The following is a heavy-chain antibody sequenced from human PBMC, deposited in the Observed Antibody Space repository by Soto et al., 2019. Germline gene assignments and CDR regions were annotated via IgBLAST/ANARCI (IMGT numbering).Heavy chain of an antibody. J-gene: IGHJ5*02. D-gene: IGHD3-10*01. CDR3: ARDLIMVRGVTPSWFDP. CDR1: GYTFTSYA. V-gene: IGHV1-3*01. Sequence: GASVKVSCKASGYTFTSYAMHWVRQAPGQRLEWMGWINAGNGNTKYSQKFQGRVTITRDTSASTAYMELSSLRSEDTAVYYCARDLIMVRGVTPSWFDPWGQGTLVTVSS. CDR2: INAGNGNT.